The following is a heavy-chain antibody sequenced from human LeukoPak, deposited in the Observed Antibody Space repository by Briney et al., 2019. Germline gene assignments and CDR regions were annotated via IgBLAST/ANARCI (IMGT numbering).Heavy chain of an antibody. CDR2: IYHSEST. V-gene: IGHV4-38-2*01. J-gene: IGHJ6*03. CDR3: ARLPGGPGGYNYYMDV. D-gene: IGHD3-10*01. CDR1: GYSISSGYY. Sequence: SETLSLTCAVSGYSISSGYYWGWIRQPPGKGLEWIGSIYHSESTYYNPSLKSRVTISVDTSKNQFSLKLTSVTAADTAVYYCARLPGGPGGYNYYMDVLGKGTTVTVSS.